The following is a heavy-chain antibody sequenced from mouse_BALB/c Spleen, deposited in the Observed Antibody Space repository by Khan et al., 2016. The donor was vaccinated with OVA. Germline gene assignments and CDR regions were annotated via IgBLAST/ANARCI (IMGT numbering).Heavy chain of an antibody. CDR2: INTHSGVP. J-gene: IGHJ4*01. CDR3: ARGGAAYDRKDGGAREY. CDR1: GYTFTTAG. V-gene: IGHV9-4*02. D-gene: IGHD2-14*01. Sequence: QIQLVQSGPELKKPGETVRISCKASGYTFTTAGIQWVQKMPGKGLKWIGWINTHSGVPKYAEDFKGRFAFSLEISVNTAYLQITNLKYEDTATYFCARGGAAYDRKDGGAREYWGKGTSVTVSS.